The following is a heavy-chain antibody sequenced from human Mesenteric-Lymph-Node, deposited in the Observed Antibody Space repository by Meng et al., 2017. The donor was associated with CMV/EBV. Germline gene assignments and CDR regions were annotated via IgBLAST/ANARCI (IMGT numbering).Heavy chain of an antibody. J-gene: IGHJ4*02. Sequence: GESLKISCAASGFTFSNYWMNWVRQAPGKGLEWVANIKQDGSEMFYVDSVKGRFLISRDNAKSSLSLQMNSLRDEDTAVYFCASNLPAADYWGQGTLVTVSS. V-gene: IGHV3-7*01. CDR1: GFTFSNYW. D-gene: IGHD2-2*01. CDR2: IKQDGSEM. CDR3: ASNLPAADY.